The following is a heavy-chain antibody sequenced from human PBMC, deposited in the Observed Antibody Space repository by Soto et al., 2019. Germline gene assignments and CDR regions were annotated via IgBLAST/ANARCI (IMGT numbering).Heavy chain of an antibody. Sequence: SETLSLTCTVSAGSFSGYDWSWIRQSPGKGLEWIGFISFSGNTDYNSSLKRRVTISMDTSKNQFSLKLSSVTAADTAVYYCAKGLISGRWYAADWGQGTLVTVSS. V-gene: IGHV4-59*01. J-gene: IGHJ4*02. CDR2: ISFSGNT. CDR1: AGSFSGYD. D-gene: IGHD6-13*01. CDR3: AKGLISGRWYAAD.